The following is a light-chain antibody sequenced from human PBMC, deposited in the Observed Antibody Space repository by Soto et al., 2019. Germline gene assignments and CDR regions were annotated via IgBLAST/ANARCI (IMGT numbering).Light chain of an antibody. J-gene: IGLJ2*01. CDR2: DVR. V-gene: IGLV2-14*03. CDR3: SSYSSSDTLV. CDR1: SSDVGGHNF. Sequence: QSALTQPASVSGSPGQSITISCTGTSSDVGGHNFVSWYQQHPGRAPKLMIYDVRNRPSGVSNRFSGSKSANTASLVISGLQAEDKADYYCSSYSSSDTLVFGGGTKLTVL.